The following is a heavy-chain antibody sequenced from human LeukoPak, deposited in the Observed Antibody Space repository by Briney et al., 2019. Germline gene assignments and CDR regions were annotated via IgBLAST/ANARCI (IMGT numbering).Heavy chain of an antibody. Sequence: AASVKVSCKASGYGFTTYYMHWVRQAPGQGLEWMGIINPSGGGTSYAQKFQGRVTMTRDTSTTTVYMALGSLRSEDTAVYYCARGPSSGAYFDYWGQGTLVTVSS. V-gene: IGHV1-46*01. CDR2: INPSGGGT. D-gene: IGHD3-10*01. CDR1: GYGFTTYY. J-gene: IGHJ4*01. CDR3: ARGPSSGAYFDY.